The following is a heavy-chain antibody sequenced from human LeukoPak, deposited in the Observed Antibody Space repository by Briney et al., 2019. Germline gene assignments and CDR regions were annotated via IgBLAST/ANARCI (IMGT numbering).Heavy chain of an antibody. CDR2: IYYSGST. CDR3: ARSGITMVRGGYFDY. J-gene: IGHJ4*02. D-gene: IGHD3-10*01. CDR1: GGSISSYY. Sequence: SETLSLTCTVSGGSISSYYWSWIRQPPGKGLEWIGYIYYSGSTNYNPSLESRVTISVDTSKNQFSLKLSSVTAADTAVYYCARSGITMVRGGYFDYWGQGTLVTVSS. V-gene: IGHV4-59*01.